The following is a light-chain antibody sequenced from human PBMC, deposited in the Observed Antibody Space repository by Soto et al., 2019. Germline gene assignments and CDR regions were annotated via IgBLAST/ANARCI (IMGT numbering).Light chain of an antibody. V-gene: IGKV3-20*01. CDR1: QSISTF. CDR3: QQYRSSPNT. J-gene: IGKJ5*01. Sequence: TQSPSSLSASVGDRVTVSCRASQSISTFLNWYQQKAGQAPRLLIYGASSRATGIPDRFSGGGSGTDFSLTISRLDPEDFAVYYCQQYRSSPNTFGQGTRLEI. CDR2: GAS.